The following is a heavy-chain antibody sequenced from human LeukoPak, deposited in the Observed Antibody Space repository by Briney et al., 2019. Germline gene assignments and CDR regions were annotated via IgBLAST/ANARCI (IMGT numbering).Heavy chain of an antibody. CDR1: GFGFTNAW. V-gene: IGHV3-15*01. J-gene: IGHJ4*02. Sequence: GGSLRLSCAASGFGFTNAWMSWVRQAPGKGLEWGGRIKSKGDGETTDYAARVKGRFTMSRDDAKATLYLQINSLITEDTAVYYCTTDLGITMIRGVIVYWGQGTLVTVSS. CDR3: TTDLGITMIRGVIVY. CDR2: IKSKGDGETT. D-gene: IGHD3-10*01.